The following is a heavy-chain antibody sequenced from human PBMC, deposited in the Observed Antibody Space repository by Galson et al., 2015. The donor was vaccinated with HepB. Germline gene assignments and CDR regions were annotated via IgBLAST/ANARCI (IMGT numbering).Heavy chain of an antibody. Sequence: SVKVSCKASGYTFTGYYMHWVRQAPGQGLEWMGRINPNSGGTNYAQKFQGRVTMTRDTSISTAYMELSRLRSDDTAVYYCARDHGSGSYYGGGDYYGMDVWGQGTTVTVSS. J-gene: IGHJ6*02. V-gene: IGHV1-2*06. CDR3: ARDHGSGSYYGGGDYYGMDV. CDR2: INPNSGGT. D-gene: IGHD3-10*01. CDR1: GYTFTGYY.